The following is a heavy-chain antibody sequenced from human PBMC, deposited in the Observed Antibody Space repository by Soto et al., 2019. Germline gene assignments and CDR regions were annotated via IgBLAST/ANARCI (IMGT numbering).Heavy chain of an antibody. CDR1: GFTFSSYS. Sequence: GGSLRLSCAASGFTFSSYSMNWVRQAPGKGLEWVSSISSSSSYIYYADSVKGRFTISRDNAKNSLYLQMNSLRAEDTAVYYCARDKAFGMTTVSTGGMDVWGQGTTVTVSS. J-gene: IGHJ6*02. CDR3: ARDKAFGMTTVSTGGMDV. D-gene: IGHD4-4*01. V-gene: IGHV3-21*01. CDR2: ISSSSSYI.